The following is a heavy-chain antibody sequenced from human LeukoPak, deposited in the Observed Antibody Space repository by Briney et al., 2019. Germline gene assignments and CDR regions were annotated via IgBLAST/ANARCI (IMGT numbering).Heavy chain of an antibody. D-gene: IGHD5-12*01. V-gene: IGHV1-2*02. CDR1: RYTLTGYY. CDR2: INPNSGGT. CDR3: ARVQGRGDGGYDSDH. Sequence: ASVKVSRKASRYTLTGYYMQWVRQDPGQRLEGVGGINPNSGGTNYAQKFQGRVTMTSDTSINTVYMKLSRLRSDDTAMYYCARVQGRGDGGYDSDHWGQGTLVTVSS. J-gene: IGHJ4*02.